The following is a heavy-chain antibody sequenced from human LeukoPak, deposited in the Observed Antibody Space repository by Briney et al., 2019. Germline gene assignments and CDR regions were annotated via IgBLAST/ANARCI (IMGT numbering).Heavy chain of an antibody. CDR2: IWYDGCNK. CDR3: ARDVAAAETGNAFDI. D-gene: IGHD6-13*01. CDR1: GFTFSSYG. Sequence: GRSLRLSCAASGFTFSSYGMHWVRQAPGKGLEWVAVIWYDGCNKYYADSVKGRFTISRDNSKNTLYLQMNSLRAEDTAVYYCARDVAAAETGNAFDIWGQGTMVTVPS. J-gene: IGHJ3*02. V-gene: IGHV3-33*01.